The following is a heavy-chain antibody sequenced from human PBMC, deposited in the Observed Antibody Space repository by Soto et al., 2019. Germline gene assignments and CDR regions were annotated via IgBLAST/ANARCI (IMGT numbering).Heavy chain of an antibody. V-gene: IGHV3-30-3*01. Sequence: QVQLVESGGGVVQPGRSLRLSCAASGFTFSSYAMHWVRQAPGKGLEWVAVISYDGSNKYYADSVKGRFTISRDNSKNTLYLQMNSLRAEDTAVYYCARDSQVKEKLWFGEFELNWFDPWGQGTLVTVSS. CDR2: ISYDGSNK. CDR1: GFTFSSYA. J-gene: IGHJ5*02. D-gene: IGHD3-10*01. CDR3: ARDSQVKEKLWFGEFELNWFDP.